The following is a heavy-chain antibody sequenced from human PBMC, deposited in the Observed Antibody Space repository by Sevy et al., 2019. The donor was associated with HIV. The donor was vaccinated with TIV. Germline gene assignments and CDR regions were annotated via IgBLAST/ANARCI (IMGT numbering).Heavy chain of an antibody. CDR1: GDSVTSNTAA. CDR2: TYYRSKWYH. D-gene: IGHD1-1*01. Sequence: SQTLSLTCAISGDSVTSNTAAWNWIRQSPSRGLEWLGRTYYRSKWYHDYAVSVKSRMAINPDTSNNQFSLQLNSVTPEDTAVYYCARDLSTRFDYWSQGTLVTVSS. CDR3: ARDLSTRFDY. J-gene: IGHJ4*02. V-gene: IGHV6-1*01.